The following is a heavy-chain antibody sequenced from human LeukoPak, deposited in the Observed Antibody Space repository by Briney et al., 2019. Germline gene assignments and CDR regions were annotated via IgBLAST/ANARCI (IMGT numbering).Heavy chain of an antibody. V-gene: IGHV3-74*01. CDR3: SRERSNPSNYKGVSYMDV. J-gene: IGHJ6*03. Sequence: PGGSLRLSCAASGFTFSSYWMHWVRQAPGKGLVWVSRINSDGSSTSYADSVKGRFTISRDNAKNTLYLQMNSLRAEDTAVYYCSRERSNPSNYKGVSYMDVWGKGTTVTVSS. D-gene: IGHD4-11*01. CDR2: INSDGSST. CDR1: GFTFSSYW.